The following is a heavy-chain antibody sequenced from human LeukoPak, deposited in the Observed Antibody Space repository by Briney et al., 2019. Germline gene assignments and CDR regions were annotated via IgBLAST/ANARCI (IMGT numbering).Heavy chain of an antibody. CDR2: ISGSGDST. D-gene: IGHD3-10*01. J-gene: IGHJ4*02. CDR1: GFTFSNYV. V-gene: IGHV3-23*01. Sequence: GGSLRLSCAASGFTFSNYVMSWVRQAPGKGLEWVSLISGSGDSTYYADSVKGRFTISRDNSKNTLYLQMNSLRAEDTAVYSCAKGRYHGSESYLNSHDYWGQGTLVTVSS. CDR3: AKGRYHGSESYLNSHDY.